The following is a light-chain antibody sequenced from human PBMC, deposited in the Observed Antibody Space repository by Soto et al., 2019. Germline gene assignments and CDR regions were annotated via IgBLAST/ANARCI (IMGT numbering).Light chain of an antibody. CDR1: QTINSNY. J-gene: IGKJ3*01. CDR3: HQYGSSPFT. Sequence: EIVLTQSPGTLSLSPGDGATLSCWASQTINSNYLAWYQRKPGQGPRLLIYDASSRATGIPDRFSGSGSGPDFTLTITRLEPEDFAVYYCHQYGSSPFTFGPGTKVDIK. V-gene: IGKV3-20*01. CDR2: DAS.